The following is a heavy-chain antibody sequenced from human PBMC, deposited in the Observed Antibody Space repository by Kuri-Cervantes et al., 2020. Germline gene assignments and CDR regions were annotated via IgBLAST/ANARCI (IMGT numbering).Heavy chain of an antibody. CDR1: GFTFSSYA. CDR2: ISYDGSNK. V-gene: IGHV3-30*18. D-gene: IGHD1-26*01. CDR3: AKEGGSYYAYYYYGMDV. J-gene: IGHJ6*02. Sequence: GGSLRLSCAASGFTFSSYAMSWVRQAPGKGLEWVAVISYDGSNKYYADSVKGRFTISRDNSKNTLYLQMNSLRAEDTAVYYCAKEGGSYYAYYYYGMDVWGQGTTVTVSS.